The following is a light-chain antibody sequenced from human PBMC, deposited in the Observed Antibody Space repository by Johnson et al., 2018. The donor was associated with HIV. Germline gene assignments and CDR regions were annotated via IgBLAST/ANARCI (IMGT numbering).Light chain of an antibody. CDR1: SFNIGKNY. CDR2: ENN. CDR3: GTRDSSMRKL. V-gene: IGLV1-51*02. J-gene: IGLJ1*01. Sequence: QSVLTQPPSVAAAPGQMVSISCSGSSFNIGKNYVSWYQQVPGTAPKRLIHENNKRPSGIHDRFSGSQSGTSATLAITGLQTGDEANYYCGTRDSSMRKLFGTGTKVTVL.